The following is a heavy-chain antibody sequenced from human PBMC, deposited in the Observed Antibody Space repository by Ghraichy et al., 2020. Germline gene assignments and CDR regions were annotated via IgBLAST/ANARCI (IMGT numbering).Heavy chain of an antibody. J-gene: IGHJ6*02. CDR3: ARVEMAGASLSYHFGMDV. CDR1: GYTFTTYG. D-gene: IGHD5-24*01. CDR2: VSAYNGNR. V-gene: IGHV1-18*01. Sequence: ASVKVSCKAFGYTFTTYGVSWVRQAPGQGLEWMGWVSAYNGNRDYAKKFQGRITMTTDTSTSTAHMELRSLRFDDTAVYYCARVEMAGASLSYHFGMDVWGQGTTVIVSS.